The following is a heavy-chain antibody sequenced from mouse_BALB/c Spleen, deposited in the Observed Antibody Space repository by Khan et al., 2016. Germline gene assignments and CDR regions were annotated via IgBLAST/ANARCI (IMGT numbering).Heavy chain of an antibody. CDR3: ARQDGNPHYAMDY. J-gene: IGHJ4*01. V-gene: IGHV1-62-2*01. CDR2: FYPLSGSI. CDR1: GYTFTEYI. Sequence: QVQLKQSGAGLVKPGVSVKLSCKASGYTFTEYIIHWVKQRSGQGLEWIGWFYPLSGSIKYNEKFKDKATLTADKSSSTVYMELSRLKSEDAAVYFCARQDGNPHYAMDYWGQGTSVTVSS. D-gene: IGHD2-1*01.